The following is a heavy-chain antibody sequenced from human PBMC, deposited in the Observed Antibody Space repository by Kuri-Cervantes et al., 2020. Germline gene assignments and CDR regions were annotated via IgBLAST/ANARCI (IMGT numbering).Heavy chain of an antibody. D-gene: IGHD3-10*01. Sequence: GESLKISCAASGFAFSSYSLNWVRQAPGKGLEWVSSISSTSTYIFYAESVKGRFTISRDNARNSLYLQMNSLKTEDTAVYYCARGYGSGRVPYAFVIWGQGTMVTVSS. CDR2: ISSTSTYI. V-gene: IGHV3-21*04. CDR3: ARGYGSGRVPYAFVI. J-gene: IGHJ3*02. CDR1: GFAFSSYS.